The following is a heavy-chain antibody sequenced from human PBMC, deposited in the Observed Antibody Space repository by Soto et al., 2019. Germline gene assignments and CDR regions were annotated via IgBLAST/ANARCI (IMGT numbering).Heavy chain of an antibody. CDR2: INPNNGGT. V-gene: IGHV1-2*04. CDR1: GYTFTGYY. J-gene: IGHJ5*02. D-gene: IGHD2-2*01. Sequence: ASVKVSCKASGYTFTGYYMHWVRQAPGQGLEWMGWINPNNGGTNYAQKFQGWVTMTTDTSTSTAYMELRRLRSDDTAVYYCARGWVDIVVVPAAKNWFDPWGQGTLVTVSS. CDR3: ARGWVDIVVVPAAKNWFDP.